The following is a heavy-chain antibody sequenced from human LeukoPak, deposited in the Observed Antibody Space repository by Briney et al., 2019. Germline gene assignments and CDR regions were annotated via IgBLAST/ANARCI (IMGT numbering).Heavy chain of an antibody. CDR1: GGTFTSYA. D-gene: IGHD6-6*01. CDR3: AREQLGGGFDY. Sequence: GASVKVSCKASGGTFTSYAISWVRQAPGQGLEWMGGIIPIFGTANYAQKFQGRVTITTDESTSTAYMELSSLRSEDTAVYYCAREQLGGGFDYWGQGTLVTVSS. CDR2: IIPIFGTA. J-gene: IGHJ4*02. V-gene: IGHV1-69*05.